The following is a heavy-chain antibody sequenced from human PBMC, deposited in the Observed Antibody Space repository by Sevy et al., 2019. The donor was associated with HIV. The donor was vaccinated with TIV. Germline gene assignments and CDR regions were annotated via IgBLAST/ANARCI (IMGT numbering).Heavy chain of an antibody. J-gene: IGHJ4*02. CDR2: IYWDDDR. CDR1: GFSFTTSGVG. D-gene: IGHD3-9*01. CDR3: AHRRSKGITITEFDY. V-gene: IGHV2-5*02. Sequence: NLSRSGPTLVKPTQTLTLTCTFSGFSFTTSGVGVGWIRQPPGKALEWLALIYWDDDRRYSPSLKSRLTITRDTSKDQVVLTMANMDPVDTGTYYCAHRRSKGITITEFDYWGQGALVTVSS.